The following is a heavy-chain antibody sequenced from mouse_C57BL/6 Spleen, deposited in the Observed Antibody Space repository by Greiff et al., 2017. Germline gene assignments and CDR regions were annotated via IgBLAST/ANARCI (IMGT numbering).Heavy chain of an antibody. Sequence: VQLQQSGPELVKPGASVKISCKASGYTFTDYYMNWVKQSHGKSLEWIGDINPNNGGTSYNQKFKGKATLTVDKSSSTAYMELRSLTSEDSAVXYCARRGYGSIFDYWGQGTTLTVSS. CDR1: GYTFTDYY. D-gene: IGHD1-1*01. CDR3: ARRGYGSIFDY. V-gene: IGHV1-26*01. CDR2: INPNNGGT. J-gene: IGHJ2*01.